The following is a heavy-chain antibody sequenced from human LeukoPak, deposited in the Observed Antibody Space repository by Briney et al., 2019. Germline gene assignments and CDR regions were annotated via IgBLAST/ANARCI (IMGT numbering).Heavy chain of an antibody. Sequence: GGSLRLSCATSGFTFSRYNMNWVRQAPGKGLEWVLSITSSSIYKYYADSMKGRFTISRDNAKNSLYLQMDSLRAEDTAVYYCARDGITMRILEYWGQGTLVTVSS. CDR1: GFTFSRYN. CDR2: ITSSSIYK. CDR3: ARDGITMRILEY. D-gene: IGHD3-10*01. J-gene: IGHJ4*02. V-gene: IGHV3-21*01.